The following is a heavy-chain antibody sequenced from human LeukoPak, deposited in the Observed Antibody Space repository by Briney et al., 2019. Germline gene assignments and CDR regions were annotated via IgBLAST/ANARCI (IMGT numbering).Heavy chain of an antibody. J-gene: IGHJ4*02. D-gene: IGHD3-16*01. CDR2: AGTATDT. Sequence: PGGSLRLSCAASRFTFSNFAMSWFRQAPGRGLEWVSAAGTATDTSYADSVKGRFTISRDNSKNTLYLQMNSLGAEDTAVYYCAKEGSRRRFDFDSGGRGTLVTVSS. CDR1: RFTFSNFA. CDR3: AKEGSRRRFDFDS. V-gene: IGHV3-23*01.